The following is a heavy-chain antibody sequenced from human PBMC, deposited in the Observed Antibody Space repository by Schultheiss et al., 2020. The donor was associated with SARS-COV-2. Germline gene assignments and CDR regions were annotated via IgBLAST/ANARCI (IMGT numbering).Heavy chain of an antibody. D-gene: IGHD2-2*01. Sequence: GGSLRLSCAASGFTFSSYAMHWVRQAPGKGLEWVSAISGSGGSTYYADSVKGRFTISRDNSKNTLYLQMNSLRAEDTAVYYCAKDRRDCSSTSCYFGYYYYYYMDVWGKGTTVTVSS. V-gene: IGHV3-23*01. CDR2: ISGSGGST. J-gene: IGHJ6*03. CDR1: GFTFSSYA. CDR3: AKDRRDCSSTSCYFGYYYYYYMDV.